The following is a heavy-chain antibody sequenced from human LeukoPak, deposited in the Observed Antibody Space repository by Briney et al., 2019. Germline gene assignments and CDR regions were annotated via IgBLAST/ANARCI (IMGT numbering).Heavy chain of an antibody. CDR1: GFTFSDYY. Sequence: GGSLRLSCAASGFTFSDYYMSWIRQAPGKGLEWVSYISTSGSTIYYADSLKGRFTISRDNSKNTLYLQMNSLRAEDTAIYYCAKNGDRGAYCSGGSCYPYYYYNMDVWGKGTTVTISS. J-gene: IGHJ6*03. CDR2: ISTSGSTI. D-gene: IGHD2-15*01. V-gene: IGHV3-11*01. CDR3: AKNGDRGAYCSGGSCYPYYYYNMDV.